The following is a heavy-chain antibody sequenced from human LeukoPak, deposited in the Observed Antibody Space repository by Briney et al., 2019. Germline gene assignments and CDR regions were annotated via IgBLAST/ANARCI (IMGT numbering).Heavy chain of an antibody. CDR3: ARSVVTTFDI. Sequence: SEALSLTCTVSGGSISSYYWSWIRQPPGKGLEWIGYIYYSGSTNYNPPLKSRVTISVDTSKNQFSLKLSSVTAADTAVYYCARSVVTTFDIWGQGTMVTVSS. CDR1: GGSISSYY. CDR2: IYYSGST. V-gene: IGHV4-59*01. D-gene: IGHD4-23*01. J-gene: IGHJ3*02.